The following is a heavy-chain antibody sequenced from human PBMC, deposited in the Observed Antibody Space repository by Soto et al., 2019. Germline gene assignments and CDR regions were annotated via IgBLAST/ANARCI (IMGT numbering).Heavy chain of an antibody. J-gene: IGHJ6*02. V-gene: IGHV1-58*01. D-gene: IGHD6-19*01. CDR2: IGVCSGNT. CDR3: AADYSSGWYHPYDYYYGMDV. Sequence: SVPVSCKASGFTFSRSALQWVRQARGQRLEWIGWIGVCSGNTNYARNLQDKVTITRGMSTSTAYIELSSLRSEDTAVYYCAADYSSGWYHPYDYYYGMDVWGQGTTATVSS. CDR1: GFTFSRSA.